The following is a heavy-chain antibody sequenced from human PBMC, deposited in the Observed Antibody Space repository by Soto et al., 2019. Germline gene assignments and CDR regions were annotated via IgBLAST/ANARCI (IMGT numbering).Heavy chain of an antibody. CDR1: GFTFSNYG. V-gene: IGHV3-33*01. CDR3: ARADGGSTWRLDN. Sequence: QVQLVESGGGVVQPGRSLRLSCAASGFTFSNYGMHWVRQAPGKGLEWVAVIWSDGSNKNYADSVKGRFTISRDNSKNTLNLQMNSLRAEDTAVYYCARADGGSTWRLDNWGQGTLVTVSS. D-gene: IGHD6-13*01. CDR2: IWSDGSNK. J-gene: IGHJ4*02.